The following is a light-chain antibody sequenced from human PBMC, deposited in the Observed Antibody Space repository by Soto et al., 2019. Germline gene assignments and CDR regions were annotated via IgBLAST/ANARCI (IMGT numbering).Light chain of an antibody. Sequence: DLQMTQSPSALSASVGDRVTITCRASQIISIWVAWYQQKPGKSPKFLIYKASTLESGVPSRFSGSGAGTEFTLTISSLQPDDSATYSCQHYDNYQWTFGQGTKVEIK. V-gene: IGKV1-5*03. J-gene: IGKJ1*01. CDR2: KAS. CDR3: QHYDNYQWT. CDR1: QIISIW.